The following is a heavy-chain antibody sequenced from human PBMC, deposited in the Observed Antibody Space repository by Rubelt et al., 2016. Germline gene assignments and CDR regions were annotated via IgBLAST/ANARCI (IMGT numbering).Heavy chain of an antibody. Sequence: QMQLVQSGAEVKKPGASVKVSCKASGYTFTSYYMHWVRQAPGQGLEWMGWISAYNGNTNYAQKLQGRVTMTTDTSTSTAYMELRSLRSDDTAVYYCASTLFETYFDLWGRGTLVTVSS. CDR2: ISAYNGNT. J-gene: IGHJ2*01. D-gene: IGHD3-3*01. CDR3: ASTLFETYFDL. V-gene: IGHV1-18*04. CDR1: GYTFTSYY.